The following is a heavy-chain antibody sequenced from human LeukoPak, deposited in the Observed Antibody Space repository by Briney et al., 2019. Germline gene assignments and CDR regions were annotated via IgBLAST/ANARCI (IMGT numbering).Heavy chain of an antibody. V-gene: IGHV3-48*03. Sequence: GGSLRLSCAASGFTFSSYEMNWVRQAPGKGLEWVSYISSSGSTIYYADSVKGRFTISRDNAKNSLYLQMNSLRAEDTALYYCAKDFSSITIFSAGFDPWGQGTLVTVSS. J-gene: IGHJ5*02. CDR2: ISSSGSTI. CDR3: AKDFSSITIFSAGFDP. CDR1: GFTFSSYE. D-gene: IGHD3-9*01.